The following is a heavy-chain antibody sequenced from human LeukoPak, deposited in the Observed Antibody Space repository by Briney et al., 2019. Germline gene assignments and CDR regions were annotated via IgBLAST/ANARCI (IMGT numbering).Heavy chain of an antibody. J-gene: IGHJ4*02. Sequence: GMSLRLSCAASGFTFSTYGMHWVRQAPGKGLEGVAGIWYGGSNKDYADSVKGRFTISRDNSKNTLYLQMNSLRAEDTAVYYCARLIRSWYYFDYWGQGTLVTVSS. CDR1: GFTFSTYG. CDR2: IWYGGSNK. CDR3: ARLIRSWYYFDY. D-gene: IGHD6-13*01. V-gene: IGHV3-33*01.